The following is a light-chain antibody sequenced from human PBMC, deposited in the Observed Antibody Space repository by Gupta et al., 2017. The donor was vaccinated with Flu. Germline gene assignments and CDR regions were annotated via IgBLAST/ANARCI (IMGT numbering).Light chain of an antibody. CDR1: RSNLGAGFD. Sequence: QSVLTQPPSVSGAPGQRVTIPCTGSRSNLGAGFDVHWYQVRPDTAPKLLISANKNRPSGVADRFSGSKSDTSASLAITGLQAEDEADYYCQSFDYGRGAYVFGTGTKVSVL. V-gene: IGLV1-40*01. J-gene: IGLJ1*01. CDR3: QSFDYGRGAYV. CDR2: ANK.